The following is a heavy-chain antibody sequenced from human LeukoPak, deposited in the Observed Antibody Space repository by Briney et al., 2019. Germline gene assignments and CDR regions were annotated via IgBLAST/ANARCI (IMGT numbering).Heavy chain of an antibody. CDR2: ISGSDGST. D-gene: IGHD3-22*01. Sequence: PGGSLRLSCAASGFTFSSYAMTWVRQAPGKGLEWVSVISGSDGSTYYADSVKGRFTISRDNSKNTLYLQMNSLRAEDTAVYYCAKGTAYHDSSGSKIWYAFDIWGQGTMVTVSS. CDR1: GFTFSSYA. CDR3: AKGTAYHDSSGSKIWYAFDI. J-gene: IGHJ3*02. V-gene: IGHV3-23*01.